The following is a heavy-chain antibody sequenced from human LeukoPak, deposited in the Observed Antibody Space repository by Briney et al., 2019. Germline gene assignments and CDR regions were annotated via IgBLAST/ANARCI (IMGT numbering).Heavy chain of an antibody. CDR3: TTGLLWFGELLGYFDY. J-gene: IGHJ4*02. CDR2: IKSKTDGGTT. CDR1: GFTFSSYT. Sequence: KPGGSLRLSCAASGFTFSSYTMNWVRQAPGKGLEWVGRIKSKTDGGTTDYAASVKGRFTISRDDSKNTLYLQMNSLKTEDTAVYYCTTGLLWFGELLGYFDYWGQGTLVTVSS. V-gene: IGHV3-15*01. D-gene: IGHD3-10*01.